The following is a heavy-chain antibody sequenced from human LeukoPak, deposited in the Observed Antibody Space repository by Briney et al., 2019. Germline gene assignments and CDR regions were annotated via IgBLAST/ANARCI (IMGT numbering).Heavy chain of an antibody. J-gene: IGHJ6*03. CDR1: GFTVSSNS. D-gene: IGHD3/OR15-3a*01. CDR2: INWNGGST. Sequence: GGSLRLSCTVSGFTVSSNSMSWVRQAPGKGLEWVSGINWNGGSTGYADSVKGRFTISRDNAKNSLYLQMNSLRAEDTALYYCARDRTVTYYYYMDVWGKGTTVTVSS. V-gene: IGHV3-20*04. CDR3: ARDRTVTYYYYMDV.